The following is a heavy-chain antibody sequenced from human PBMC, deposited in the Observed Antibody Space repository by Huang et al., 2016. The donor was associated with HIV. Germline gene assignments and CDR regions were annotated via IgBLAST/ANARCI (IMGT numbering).Heavy chain of an antibody. Sequence: QVRLDQWGAGLLKPSETLTLTCAVYGDSLSGFFWSWIRQSPGRGLEWIGEITQSGRTNYKPSIKSRVTIAIDTSKKQFSLKLKSVTADDTSTYYCARGRGTSWSFFDTWGQGSFVTVSS. CDR1: GDSLSGFF. D-gene: IGHD2-2*01. CDR3: ARGRGTSWSFFDT. J-gene: IGHJ5*02. V-gene: IGHV4-34*01. CDR2: ITQSGRT.